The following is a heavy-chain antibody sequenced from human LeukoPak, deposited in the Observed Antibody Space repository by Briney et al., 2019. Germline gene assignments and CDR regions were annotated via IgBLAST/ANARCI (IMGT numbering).Heavy chain of an antibody. Sequence: GGSLRLSCEASGFTFHNYAMHWVRQSPGKGLEWVSLITWDGGLTYYADFVQGRFTISRDNSHNSLYLQMDSLSTEDTAFYYCVKTVGRAVAGSFDYWGQGTLVTVSS. CDR2: ITWDGGLT. CDR3: VKTVGRAVAGSFDY. D-gene: IGHD6-19*01. CDR1: GFTFHNYA. J-gene: IGHJ4*02. V-gene: IGHV3-43D*03.